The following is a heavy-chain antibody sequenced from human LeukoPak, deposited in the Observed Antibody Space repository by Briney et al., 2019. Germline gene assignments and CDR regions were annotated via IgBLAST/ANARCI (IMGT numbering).Heavy chain of an antibody. CDR1: GGTFNRYT. D-gene: IGHD4-23*01. CDR2: ISPIFGTP. Sequence: AASVKVSCKASGGTFNRYTISWVRQAPGQGLEWMGGISPIFGTPNYAERFQGRVTITADESTSTVYMELSSLTSDDTAVYYCASDPGNSPSYYYYYMDVWGEGTTVTVSS. J-gene: IGHJ6*03. V-gene: IGHV1-69*13. CDR3: ASDPGNSPSYYYYYMDV.